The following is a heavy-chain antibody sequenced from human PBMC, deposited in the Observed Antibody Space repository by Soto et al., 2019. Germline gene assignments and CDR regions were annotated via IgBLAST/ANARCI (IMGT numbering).Heavy chain of an antibody. CDR2: IWYDGSNK. J-gene: IGHJ6*02. D-gene: IGHD6-6*01. V-gene: IGHV3-33*01. Sequence: LRLSCAASGFTFSSYGMHWVRQAPGKGLEWVAVIWYDGSNKYYADSVKGRFTISRDNSKNTLYLQMNSLRAEDTAVYYCAREMGSSSPYYYCGMDVWGQGTTGTVSS. CDR1: GFTFSSYG. CDR3: AREMGSSSPYYYCGMDV.